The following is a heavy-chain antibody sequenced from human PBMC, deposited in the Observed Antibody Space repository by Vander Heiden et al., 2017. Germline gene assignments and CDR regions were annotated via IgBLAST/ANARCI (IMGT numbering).Heavy chain of an antibody. Sequence: QITLKESGPALVKPTQTLTLTCSFSGFSLRSDGVGVGWLRQPPGKDLEWIALIYWDDEKRYSPSLQSRVAISEDTSKNQVLLTMTNMHPLDTGTYYCARRLGDNGALYYFDLWGQGTLVTVSS. D-gene: IGHD4-17*01. CDR3: ARRLGDNGALYYFDL. CDR1: GFSLRSDGVG. V-gene: IGHV2-5*02. CDR2: IYWDDEK. J-gene: IGHJ4*02.